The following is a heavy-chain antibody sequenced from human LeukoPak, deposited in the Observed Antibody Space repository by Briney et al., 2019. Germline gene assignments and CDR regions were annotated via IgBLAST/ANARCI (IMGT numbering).Heavy chain of an antibody. Sequence: QPGGSLRLSCAASGFTFSSYDMHWVRHATGKGLEWVSAIGTAGDTYYVGSVKGRFTISRENAKNSLYLQMNSLRAGDTAVYYCARDQEGPTPEAFDYWGQGTLVTVSS. J-gene: IGHJ4*02. V-gene: IGHV3-13*01. CDR2: IGTAGDT. D-gene: IGHD1-26*01. CDR1: GFTFSSYD. CDR3: ARDQEGPTPEAFDY.